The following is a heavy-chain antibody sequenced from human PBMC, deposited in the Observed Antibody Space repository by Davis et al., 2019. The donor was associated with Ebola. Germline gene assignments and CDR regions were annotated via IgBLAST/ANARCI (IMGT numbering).Heavy chain of an antibody. D-gene: IGHD3-22*01. Sequence: GESLKISCAASGFTFSGSAMHWVRQASGKGLEWVGRIRSKANSYATAYAASVKGRFTISRDDSKNTLYLQMNSLRAEDTAVYYCAKYYYDSNWFDPWGQGTLVTVSS. CDR1: GFTFSGSA. V-gene: IGHV3-73*01. CDR2: IRSKANSYAT. J-gene: IGHJ5*02. CDR3: AKYYYDSNWFDP.